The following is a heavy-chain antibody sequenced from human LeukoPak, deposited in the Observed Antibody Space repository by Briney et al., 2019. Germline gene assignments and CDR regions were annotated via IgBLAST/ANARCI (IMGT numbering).Heavy chain of an antibody. V-gene: IGHV5-51*01. D-gene: IGHD3-3*01. Sequence: GESLKISCKGSGYSFTSYWIGWVRQMPGKGLEWMGIIYPGDSDTRYSPSFQGQVTISADKSISTAYLQWSSLKASDTAMYYCAGKGDFWSGPYYFDYWGQGTLVTVSS. J-gene: IGHJ4*02. CDR1: GYSFTSYW. CDR3: AGKGDFWSGPYYFDY. CDR2: IYPGDSDT.